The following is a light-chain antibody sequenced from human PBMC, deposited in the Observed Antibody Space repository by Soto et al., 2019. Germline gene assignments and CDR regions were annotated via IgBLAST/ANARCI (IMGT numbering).Light chain of an antibody. CDR2: GAS. CDR3: QQYDSSRT. CDR1: QSVSSSN. V-gene: IGKV3-20*01. J-gene: IGKJ1*01. Sequence: SVLAQSPGTLSLSPGERATLSCRASQSVSSSNLAWYQQRPGQAPRLLIYGASSRATGIPDRFSGSGSGTDFTLTISRLEPEDFAVYYCQQYDSSRTFGQGTKVDIK.